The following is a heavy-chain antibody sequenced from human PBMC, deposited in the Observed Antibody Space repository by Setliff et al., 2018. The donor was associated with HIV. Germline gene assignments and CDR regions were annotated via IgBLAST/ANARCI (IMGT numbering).Heavy chain of an antibody. CDR3: ARLVSSSSKFDS. CDR1: GGSISSDTYY. Sequence: ETLSLTCSVSGGSISSDTYYWGWIRQPPGKGLEWIGSIYHSGSAYYNPSLKSRVTISVDTSKNQFSLKLSSVTAADTAVYYCARLVSSSSKFDSWGQGTLVTVSS. D-gene: IGHD6-6*01. J-gene: IGHJ4*02. V-gene: IGHV4-39*07. CDR2: IYHSGSA.